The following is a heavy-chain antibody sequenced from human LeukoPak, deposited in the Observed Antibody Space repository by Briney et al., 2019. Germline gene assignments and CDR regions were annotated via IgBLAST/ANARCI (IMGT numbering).Heavy chain of an antibody. CDR1: GDSIRSYY. V-gene: IGHV4-59*01. J-gene: IGHJ4*02. Sequence: SETLSLICTVSGDSIRSYYRSWIRQPPGKGLEWIGYMYYSGSTNYNPSLKSRVTISVDLSKNQFSLRLTSVTAADTAVYYCARGQMTTVPTFDYWGQGALVTVSS. CDR2: MYYSGST. D-gene: IGHD4-17*01. CDR3: ARGQMTTVPTFDY.